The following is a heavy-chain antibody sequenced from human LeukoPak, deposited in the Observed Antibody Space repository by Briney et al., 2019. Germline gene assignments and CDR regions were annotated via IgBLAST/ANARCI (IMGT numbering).Heavy chain of an antibody. CDR2: IKPSGIT. D-gene: IGHD3-22*01. CDR3: ARGLRGSSGPFDY. Sequence: SETLSLTCAIDGASLSAYHWTWIRQPPGKGLEWIGEIKPSGITNYNPSLKSRVTLSIDTSKNQFSLKVASVTAADMAVYYCARGLRGSSGPFDYWGQGTLVTVSS. J-gene: IGHJ4*02. CDR1: GASLSAYH. V-gene: IGHV4-34*01.